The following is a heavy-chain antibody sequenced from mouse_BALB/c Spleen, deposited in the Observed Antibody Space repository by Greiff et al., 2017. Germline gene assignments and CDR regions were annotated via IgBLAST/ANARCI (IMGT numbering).Heavy chain of an antibody. D-gene: IGHD2-10*02. Sequence: VKVVESGPGLVQPSQSLSITCTVSGFSLTSYGVHWVRQSPGKGLEWLGVIWSGGSTDYNAAFISRLSISKDNSKSQVFFKMNSLQADDTAIYYCARNGVSYGNYDAMDYWGQGTSVTVSS. J-gene: IGHJ4*01. V-gene: IGHV2-4-1*01. CDR3: ARNGVSYGNYDAMDY. CDR2: IWSGGST. CDR1: GFSLTSYG.